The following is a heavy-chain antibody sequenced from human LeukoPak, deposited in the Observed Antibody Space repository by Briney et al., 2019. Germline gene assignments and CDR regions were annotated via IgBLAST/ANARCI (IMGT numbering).Heavy chain of an antibody. V-gene: IGHV3-30*04. CDR2: IGYDGVYK. Sequence: GGSLRLSCTASGFTFSSYPFHWVRQAPGKGLEWVAVIGYDGVYKFYTDSVKGRFTLSRDDSKSTLYLQMDSLRAEDTAVYYCARDFIRGAPDYLDLWGQGTLVTVSS. CDR1: GFTFSSYP. CDR3: ARDFIRGAPDYLDL. D-gene: IGHD3-10*01. J-gene: IGHJ4*02.